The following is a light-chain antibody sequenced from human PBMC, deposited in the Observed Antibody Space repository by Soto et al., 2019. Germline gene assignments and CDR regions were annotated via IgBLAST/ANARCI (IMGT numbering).Light chain of an antibody. V-gene: IGLV2-14*01. CDR2: EVR. J-gene: IGLJ1*01. Sequence: QSVLTQATSVSGSPGQSIAIPCTGNGNDIGAYDYVSWYQQHPGKAPRLLIHEVRNRPPGISSRFSGFKSGLTASLTISGLQAEDEADYYCSSFTTSRLYVFGPGTKVTVL. CDR3: SSFTTSRLYV. CDR1: GNDIGAYDY.